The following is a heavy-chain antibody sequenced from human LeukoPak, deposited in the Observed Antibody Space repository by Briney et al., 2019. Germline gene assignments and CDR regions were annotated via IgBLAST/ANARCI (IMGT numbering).Heavy chain of an antibody. CDR1: GGSINSGTYY. J-gene: IGHJ6*03. V-gene: IGHV4-61*02. CDR3: ARGESSSSPLYYYYYYMDV. D-gene: IGHD6-6*01. CDR2: IYTSGST. Sequence: PSETLSLTCTVSGGSINSGTYYWSWIRQAAGQGLERIGRIYTSGSTNYNPSLKSRVTISVDTSKNQFSLKLSSVTAADTAMYYCARGESSSSPLYYYYYYMDVWGKGTTVTVSS.